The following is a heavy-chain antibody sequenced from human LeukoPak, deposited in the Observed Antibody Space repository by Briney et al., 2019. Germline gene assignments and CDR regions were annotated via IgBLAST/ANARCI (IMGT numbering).Heavy chain of an antibody. D-gene: IGHD1-26*01. Sequence: SETLSLTCSVSGGSINSYYWTWIRQFPGKGLEWIGHIYYSGSTKYNPSLMSRVTMSADTSKNQFSLRLTSVTAADTAVYYCARYSGSPTWYLDFWGQGALVTVSS. CDR1: GGSINSYY. CDR2: IYYSGST. J-gene: IGHJ4*02. CDR3: ARYSGSPTWYLDF. V-gene: IGHV4-59*08.